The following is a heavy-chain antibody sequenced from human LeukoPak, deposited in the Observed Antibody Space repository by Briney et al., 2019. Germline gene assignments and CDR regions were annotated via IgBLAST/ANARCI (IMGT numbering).Heavy chain of an antibody. CDR2: IKQDGSEK. J-gene: IGHJ6*02. CDR3: AREESSSWYYYYGMDV. D-gene: IGHD6-13*01. Sequence: ETLSLTCAVYGGSFSGYYWSWVRQAPGKGLEWVANIKQDGSEKYYVDSVKGRFTISRDNAKNSLYLQMNSLRAEDTAVYYCAREESSSWYYYYGMDVWGQGTTVTVSS. CDR1: GGSFSGYY. V-gene: IGHV3-7*01.